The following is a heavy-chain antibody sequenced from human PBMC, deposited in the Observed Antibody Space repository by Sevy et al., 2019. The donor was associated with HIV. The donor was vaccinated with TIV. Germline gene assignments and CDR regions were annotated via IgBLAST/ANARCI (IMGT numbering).Heavy chain of an antibody. Sequence: SETLSLTCTVSGGSISSGDYYWSWIRQPPGKGLEWIGYIYYSGSTYYNPSLKSRVTISVDTSKNQFSPKLSSVTAADTAVYYCARSPRDIVVVPAALDAFDIWGQGTMVTVSS. J-gene: IGHJ3*02. CDR2: IYYSGST. CDR1: GGSISSGDYY. V-gene: IGHV4-30-4*01. D-gene: IGHD2-2*01. CDR3: ARSPRDIVVVPAALDAFDI.